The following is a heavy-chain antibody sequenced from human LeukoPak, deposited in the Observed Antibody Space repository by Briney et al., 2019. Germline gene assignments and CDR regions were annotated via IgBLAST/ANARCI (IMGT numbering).Heavy chain of an antibody. J-gene: IGHJ4*02. CDR1: GGSFSGYY. D-gene: IGHD5-18*01. CDR3: ARESDNNGYIYSDY. CDR2: INDSGST. V-gene: IGHV4-34*01. Sequence: SETLSLTCAVYGGSFSGYYWSWIRQPPGKGLEWIGEINDSGSTNYNPSLKSRVTISVDTSKNQFSLKLNSVTAADTAVYYCARESDNNGYIYSDYRGQGTQVTVSS.